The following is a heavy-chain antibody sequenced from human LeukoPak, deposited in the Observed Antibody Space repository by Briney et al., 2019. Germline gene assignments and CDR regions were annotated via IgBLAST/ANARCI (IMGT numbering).Heavy chain of an antibody. CDR3: AKDRISDFLSDSSYFDY. Sequence: GPLRLSCAVSGFAFGSEALSWVRQSPARGLEWVASISPGGGTTYYADYVKGRFTISRDNSKNTLYLQMNSLRAEDTAVYYCAKDRISDFLSDSSYFDYWGQGTLVTVSS. D-gene: IGHD3-3*01. J-gene: IGHJ4*02. CDR2: ISPGGGTT. V-gene: IGHV3-23*01. CDR1: GFAFGSEA.